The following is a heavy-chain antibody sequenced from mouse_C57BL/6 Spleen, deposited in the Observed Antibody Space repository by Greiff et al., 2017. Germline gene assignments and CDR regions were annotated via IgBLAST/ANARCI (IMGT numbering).Heavy chain of an antibody. CDR2: IYPGDGDT. V-gene: IGHV1-80*01. CDR1: GYAFSSYW. J-gene: IGHJ2*01. Sequence: VMLVESGAELVKPGASVKISCKASGYAFSSYWMNWVKQRPGKGLEWIGQIYPGDGDTNYNGKFKGKATLTADKSSSTAYMQLSSLTSEDSAVYFCARSSGSSYFDYWGQGTTLTVSS. D-gene: IGHD1-1*01. CDR3: ARSSGSSYFDY.